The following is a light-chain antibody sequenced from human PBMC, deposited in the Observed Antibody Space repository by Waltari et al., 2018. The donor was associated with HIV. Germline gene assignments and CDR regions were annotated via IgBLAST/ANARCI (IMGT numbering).Light chain of an antibody. CDR2: KAS. J-gene: IGKJ1*01. Sequence: DIQMTQSPPTLSASVGDRVPITCRASQSINSWLALYQQKPVKAPNLLIYKASTLERGVPSRFSGSGSGTEFTLTISSLQSDDSATYFCQQYHIYSTFGQGTKVEIK. CDR1: QSINSW. CDR3: QQYHIYST. V-gene: IGKV1-5*03.